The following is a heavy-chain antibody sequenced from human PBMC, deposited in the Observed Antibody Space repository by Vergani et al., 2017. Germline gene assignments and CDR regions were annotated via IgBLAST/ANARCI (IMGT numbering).Heavy chain of an antibody. D-gene: IGHD6-6*01. J-gene: IGHJ6*03. Sequence: QVQLQESGPGLVKPSETLSLTCTVSGGSISSYYWSWIRQPPGKGLEWIGYIYYSGSTNYNPSLKSRVTISVDTSKNQFSLKLSSVTAADTAVFYCARAVAARLPDYSCYYYYIDVWGKGTTVTVSS. CDR2: IYYSGST. V-gene: IGHV4-59*01. CDR1: GGSISSYY. CDR3: ARAVAARLPDYSCYYYYIDV.